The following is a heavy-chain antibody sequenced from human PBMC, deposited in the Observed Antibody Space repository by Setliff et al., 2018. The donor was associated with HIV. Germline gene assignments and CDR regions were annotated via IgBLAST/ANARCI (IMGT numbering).Heavy chain of an antibody. CDR1: GGSISSGNW. V-gene: IGHV4-4*02. CDR3: ARGDNFWSGYNF. Sequence: NPSETLSLTCAVSGGSISSGNWLNWVRQPPGKGLEWIGEIYHSGSANYNPSLKSRVTISVDKSKNQFSLKLSSVTAADTAVYYCARGDNFWSGYNFWGQGTMVTVSS. CDR2: IYHSGSA. J-gene: IGHJ3*01. D-gene: IGHD3-3*01.